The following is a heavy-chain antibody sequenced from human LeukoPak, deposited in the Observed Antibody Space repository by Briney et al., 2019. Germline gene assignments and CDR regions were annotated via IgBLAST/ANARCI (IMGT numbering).Heavy chain of an antibody. D-gene: IGHD4-17*01. J-gene: IGHJ3*02. CDR3: ARLSTVRDAFDI. V-gene: IGHV4-39*01. Sequence: SETLSLTCTVSGGSISSSRYYWGWIRQPPGKGLEWIGNIYYSGSTYYNPSLKSRVTISLDTSKNQFSLKPSSVTAADTAVYYCARLSTVRDAFDIWGQGTMVTVSS. CDR2: IYYSGST. CDR1: GGSISSSRYY.